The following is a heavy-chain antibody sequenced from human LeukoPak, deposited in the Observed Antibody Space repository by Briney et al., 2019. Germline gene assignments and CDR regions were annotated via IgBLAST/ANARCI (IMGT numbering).Heavy chain of an antibody. CDR3: ARQVSSSWYRIWFDP. CDR2: IYPGDSDT. CDR1: GYSSTSYW. J-gene: IGHJ5*02. V-gene: IGHV5-51*01. Sequence: GESLKISCKGSGYSSTSYWIGWVRQMPGKGLEWMGIIYPGDSDTRYSPSFQGQVTISADKSISTAYLQWSSLKASDTAMYYCARQVSSSWYRIWFDPWGQGTLVTVSS. D-gene: IGHD6-13*01.